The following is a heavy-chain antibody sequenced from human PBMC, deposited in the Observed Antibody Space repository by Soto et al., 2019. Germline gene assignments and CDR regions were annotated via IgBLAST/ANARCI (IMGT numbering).Heavy chain of an antibody. V-gene: IGHV4-30-4*01. J-gene: IGHJ4*02. CDR3: ARVWDSSGPNFDY. CDR2: IYYSGST. D-gene: IGHD3-22*01. CDR1: GGSITSGYYY. Sequence: SETLFLTCTVSGGSITSGYYYSSWIRQPPGKGLEWIGYIYYSGSTYYNSSLKSRVTISVDTSKNQFSLKLSSVTAADTAVYYCARVWDSSGPNFDYWGQGTLVTVSS.